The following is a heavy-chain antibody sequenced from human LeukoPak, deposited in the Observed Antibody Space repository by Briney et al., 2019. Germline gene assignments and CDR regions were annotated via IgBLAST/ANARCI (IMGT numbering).Heavy chain of an antibody. Sequence: GGSLRLSCAASGFTFSSYSMNWVRQAPGKGLEWVSYISSNSSTIYYADSVKGRFTISRDNAKNSLYLQMNSLGAEDSAVYYCAAALDIVATIHYWGQGTLVTVSS. CDR1: GFTFSSYS. J-gene: IGHJ4*02. D-gene: IGHD5-12*01. CDR3: AAALDIVATIHY. CDR2: ISSNSSTI. V-gene: IGHV3-48*01.